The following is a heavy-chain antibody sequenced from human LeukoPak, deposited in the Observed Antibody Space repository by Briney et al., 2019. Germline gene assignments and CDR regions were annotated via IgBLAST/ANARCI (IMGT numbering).Heavy chain of an antibody. Sequence: ASVKVSCKASGYTFTGYYMHWVRQAPGQGLEWMGWISAYNGNTNYAQKLQGRVTVTTDTSTSTTYMELRSLRSDDTAVYYCARDWGNYSPEYFDYWGQGTLVTVSS. V-gene: IGHV1-18*04. J-gene: IGHJ4*02. D-gene: IGHD1-7*01. CDR2: ISAYNGNT. CDR3: ARDWGNYSPEYFDY. CDR1: GYTFTGYY.